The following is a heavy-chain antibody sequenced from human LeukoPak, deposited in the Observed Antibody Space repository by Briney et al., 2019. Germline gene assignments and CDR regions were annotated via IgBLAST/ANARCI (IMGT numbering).Heavy chain of an antibody. CDR1: GFTFGSYA. J-gene: IGHJ4*02. D-gene: IGHD6-19*01. CDR2: ITNGGVTT. Sequence: GESLKISCAASGFTFGSYAMSWVRQTPGKSLAWVSIITNGGVTTYYADSVRGRFTISRDNSKNMLYLQMNSLRAEDTAVYYCVKLSSGSGSKFGFDSWGQGTLVTVSS. CDR3: VKLSSGSGSKFGFDS. V-gene: IGHV3-23*01.